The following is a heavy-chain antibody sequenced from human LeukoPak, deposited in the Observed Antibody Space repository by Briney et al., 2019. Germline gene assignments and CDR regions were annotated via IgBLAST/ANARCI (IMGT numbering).Heavy chain of an antibody. CDR3: AKGRDFWSGSHY. Sequence: GGSLRLSCAASGFTFSSYVMSWFRQAPGKGLEWVSAISGSGGSTYYAASVKGRFTISRDNSKNTPYLQMNSLRAEDTAVYYCAKGRDFWSGSHYWGQGTLVTVSS. V-gene: IGHV3-23*01. D-gene: IGHD3-3*01. CDR2: ISGSGGST. J-gene: IGHJ4*02. CDR1: GFTFSSYV.